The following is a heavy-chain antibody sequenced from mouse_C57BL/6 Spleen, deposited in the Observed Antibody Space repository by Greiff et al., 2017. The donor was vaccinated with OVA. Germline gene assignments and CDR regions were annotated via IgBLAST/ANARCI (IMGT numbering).Heavy chain of an antibody. J-gene: IGHJ3*01. CDR2: ISDGGSYT. D-gene: IGHD3-3*01. CDR1: GFTFSSYA. CDR3: ARDRGSAY. V-gene: IGHV5-4*01. Sequence: EVQLVESGGGLVKPGGSLKLSCAASGFTFSSYAMSWVRQTPEKRLEWVATISDGGSYTYYPDNVKGRFTISRDHATNNLYLQMSHLKSEDTAMYYCARDRGSAYWGQGTLVSVSA.